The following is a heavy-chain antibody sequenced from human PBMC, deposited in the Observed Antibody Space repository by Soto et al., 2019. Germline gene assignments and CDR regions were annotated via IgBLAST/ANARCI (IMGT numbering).Heavy chain of an antibody. CDR2: INHSGST. D-gene: IGHD3-10*01. CDR1: GGSFSGYY. Sequence: SETLSLTCAAYGGSFSGYYWSWIRQPPGKGLEWIGEINHSGSTNYNPSLKSRVTISVDTSKNQFSLKLSSVTAADTAVYYCARLLWFGTVPNYYYYMDVWGKGTTVTVSS. V-gene: IGHV4-34*01. J-gene: IGHJ6*03. CDR3: ARLLWFGTVPNYYYYMDV.